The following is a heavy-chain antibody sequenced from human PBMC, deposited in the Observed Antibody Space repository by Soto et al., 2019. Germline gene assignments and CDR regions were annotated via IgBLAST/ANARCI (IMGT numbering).Heavy chain of an antibody. Sequence: QLQLQEAGSGLVKPSQTLSLTCAVSGDSISSGGNSWNWIRQPPGKGLEWVGYIFHSGTTYYNPSLKSRVTISLDRSKNQCSRKLTSVTAADTAVYYCARDKWRAGVGGFYGMDVWGQGTTVTVSS. CDR2: IFHSGTT. D-gene: IGHD6-13*01. V-gene: IGHV4-30-2*01. J-gene: IGHJ6*02. CDR3: ARDKWRAGVGGFYGMDV. CDR1: GDSISSGGNS.